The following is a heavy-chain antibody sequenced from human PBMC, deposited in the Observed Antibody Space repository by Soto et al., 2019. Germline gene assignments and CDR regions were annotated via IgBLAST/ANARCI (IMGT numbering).Heavy chain of an antibody. D-gene: IGHD2-2*01. CDR3: ARESHDLVVQPVTVCGTFTWFDP. CDR1: GDTFSKYA. J-gene: IGHJ5*02. V-gene: IGHV1-69*06. CDR2: IMPIFVTA. Sequence: QVQLVQSGAEVKRPGSSVKVSCKASGDTFSKYAVSWVRQAPGQGLEWMGGIMPIFVTANYAQKFQGRVAITVDTSTSTAYMELHSLTSEDTAVYYCARESHDLVVQPVTVCGTFTWFDPWGLGTLVTVSS.